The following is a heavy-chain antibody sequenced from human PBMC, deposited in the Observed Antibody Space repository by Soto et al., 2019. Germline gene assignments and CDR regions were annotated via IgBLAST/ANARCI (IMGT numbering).Heavy chain of an antibody. CDR1: GFTFSSYA. D-gene: IGHD3-22*01. V-gene: IGHV3-30-3*01. J-gene: IGHJ4*02. CDR3: ARDLYDSSGYYSPFDY. Sequence: GGSLRLSCAASGFTFSSYAMHWVRQAPGKGLEWVAVISYDGSNKYYADSVKGRFTISRDNSKNTLYLQMNSLRAEDTAVYYCARDLYDSSGYYSPFDYWGQGTLVTVSS. CDR2: ISYDGSNK.